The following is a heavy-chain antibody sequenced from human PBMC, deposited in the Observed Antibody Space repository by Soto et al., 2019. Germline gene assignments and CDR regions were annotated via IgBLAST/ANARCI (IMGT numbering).Heavy chain of an antibody. CDR3: AGASGYSSIEKRAPYDY. D-gene: IGHD5-18*01. CDR1: GGSISSYY. Sequence: PSETLSLTCTVSGGSISSYYWSWIRQPAGKGLEWIGRIYTSGSTNYNPSLKSRVTISVDTSKNQFSLKLSSVTAADTAVYYCAGASGYSSIEKRAPYDYWGQGTLVTVSS. J-gene: IGHJ4*02. CDR2: IYTSGST. V-gene: IGHV4-4*07.